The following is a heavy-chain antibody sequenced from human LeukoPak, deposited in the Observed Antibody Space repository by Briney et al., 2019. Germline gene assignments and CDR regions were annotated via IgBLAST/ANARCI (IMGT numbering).Heavy chain of an antibody. CDR3: ARTTVVTKFDY. D-gene: IGHD4-23*01. CDR2: IYCSGSS. CDR1: GGSISSYY. V-gene: IGHV4-59*01. Sequence: WETLSLTCTVSGGSISSYYWSWIRQPPGKGLEWIGYIYCSGSSNYNPSLKSRVTISVVTSKNQFSLKLSSVTAADTAVYYCARTTVVTKFDYWGQGTLV. J-gene: IGHJ4*02.